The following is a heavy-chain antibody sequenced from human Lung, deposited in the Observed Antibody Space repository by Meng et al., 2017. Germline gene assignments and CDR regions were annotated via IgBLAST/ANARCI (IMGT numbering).Heavy chain of an antibody. Sequence: HVQLLQSGAEVKQPWASLKVSCKASDYTFTGYGVCWVRQAPGQGLEWMAWLGAHPGDTSFAPKFLGRVTVTADTATATAYMELRSRRSDDTAVYYCARGTPGRSYCDYWGLGTLVTVSS. CDR1: DYTFTGYG. J-gene: IGHJ4*02. CDR3: ARGTPGRSYCDY. CDR2: LGAHPGDT. V-gene: IGHV1-18*01. D-gene: IGHD3-10*01.